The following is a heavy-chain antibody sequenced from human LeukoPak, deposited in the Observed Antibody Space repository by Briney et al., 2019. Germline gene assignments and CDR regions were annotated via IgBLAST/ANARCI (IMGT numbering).Heavy chain of an antibody. CDR2: INHSGST. Sequence: PSETLSLTCAVYGGSFSGYYWSWIRQPPGKGLEWIGEINHSGSTNYNPSLKSRVTISVDTSKNQFSLKLSSVTAADTAVYYCARRPIGFIAAPLGYYYYGMDVWGQGTTVTVSS. CDR3: ARRPIGFIAAPLGYYYYGMDV. CDR1: GGSFSGYY. J-gene: IGHJ6*02. D-gene: IGHD6-6*01. V-gene: IGHV4-34*01.